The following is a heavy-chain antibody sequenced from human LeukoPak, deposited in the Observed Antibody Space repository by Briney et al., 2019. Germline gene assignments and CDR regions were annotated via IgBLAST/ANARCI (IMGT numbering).Heavy chain of an antibody. Sequence: GASVKVSCKASGYTFTGYYMHWVRQAPGQGLEWMGWINPNSGGTNYAQKVQGRVTMTTDTSTSTSYMELRNLRSDDTAVYYCARNTYGYKFSMDVWGEGTTVIISS. CDR2: INPNSGGT. CDR3: ARNTYGYKFSMDV. J-gene: IGHJ6*03. CDR1: GYTFTGYY. V-gene: IGHV1-2*02. D-gene: IGHD5-24*01.